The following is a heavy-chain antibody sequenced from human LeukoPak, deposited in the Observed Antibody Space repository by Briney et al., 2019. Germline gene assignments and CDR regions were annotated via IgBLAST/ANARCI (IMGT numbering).Heavy chain of an antibody. V-gene: IGHV1-18*01. D-gene: IGHD3-9*01. CDR1: GYTFSSYA. CDR2: ISAYNGNT. CDR3: ARGRDIVTYYFDY. J-gene: IGHJ4*02. Sequence: ASVKVSCTASGYTFSSYAISWVRQAPGQGLEWMGWISAYNGNTNYAQKLQGRVTMTTDTSTSTAYMELRGLRSDDTAVYYCARGRDIVTYYFDYWGQGTLVTVSS.